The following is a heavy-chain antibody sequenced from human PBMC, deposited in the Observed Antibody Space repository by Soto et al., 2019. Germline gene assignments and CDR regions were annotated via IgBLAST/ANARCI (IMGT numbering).Heavy chain of an antibody. CDR1: GGTVSSYA. CDR3: AGAPPPHYDILTGYLDY. CDR2: IIPIFGTT. Sequence: QVQLVQSGAEVKKPGSSVKVSCKASGGTVSSYAIIWVRQAPGQGLEWMGGIIPIFGTTNYAQKFQGRVTITADKSTSTAKMELCSLTSDDSAAYYCAGAPPPHYDILTGYLDYWGQGTLVTVSS. V-gene: IGHV1-69*06. J-gene: IGHJ4*02. D-gene: IGHD3-9*01.